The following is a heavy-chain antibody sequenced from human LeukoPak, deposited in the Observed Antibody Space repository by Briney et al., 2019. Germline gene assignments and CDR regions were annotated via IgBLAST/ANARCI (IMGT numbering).Heavy chain of an antibody. CDR2: IEWDDDK. Sequence: SGPALVKPTQPLTLTFTFSGFSLSTDAMSVSWVRQPPGKALEWLARIEWDDDKYYSASLKTRLTISKDTSKHQVVLTMTNMDPVDTATYYCARRLYGSGSSNAFDIWGQGTMVTVSS. D-gene: IGHD3-10*01. J-gene: IGHJ3*02. CDR1: GFSLSTDAMS. CDR3: ARRLYGSGSSNAFDI. V-gene: IGHV2-70*11.